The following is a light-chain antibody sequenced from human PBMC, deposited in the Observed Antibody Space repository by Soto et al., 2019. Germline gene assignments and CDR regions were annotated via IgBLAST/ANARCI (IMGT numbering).Light chain of an antibody. CDR1: QGISSY. J-gene: IGKJ3*01. CDR3: QQLNNYPT. Sequence: DIQLTQSPSFLSASVGDRVTITCRASQGISSYLAWYQQKPGKAPNLLIYAASTLQSGVPSRFSGSGSGTEFTLTTSSLQPEDFATYYCQQLNNYPTFGPGTKVDIK. V-gene: IGKV1-9*01. CDR2: AAS.